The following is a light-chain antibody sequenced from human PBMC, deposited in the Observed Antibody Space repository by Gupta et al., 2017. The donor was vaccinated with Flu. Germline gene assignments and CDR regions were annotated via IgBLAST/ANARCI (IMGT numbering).Light chain of an antibody. Sequence: SSDVGGYNFVSWYQQHPRKAPKLLIYEVNTRPSGVPDRFSGSKSGNTASLTVAGLQAEDEADYYCSSYAVSNYLVFGGGTELTVL. CDR2: EVN. J-gene: IGLJ2*01. CDR1: SSDVGGYNF. V-gene: IGLV2-8*01. CDR3: SSYAVSNYLV.